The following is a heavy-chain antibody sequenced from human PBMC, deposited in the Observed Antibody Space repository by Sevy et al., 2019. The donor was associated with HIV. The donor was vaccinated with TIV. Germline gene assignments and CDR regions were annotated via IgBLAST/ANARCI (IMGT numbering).Heavy chain of an antibody. V-gene: IGHV3-23*01. CDR3: AKEKDTGTPPAVLDY. D-gene: IGHD1-1*01. CDR2: ISGSGGST. J-gene: IGHJ4*02. CDR1: GFTFSSYA. Sequence: GESLKISCAASGFTFSSYAMSWVRQAPGKGLEWVSAISGSGGSTYYADSVKGRFTISRDNSKNTLYLQMNSLRAEDTAVYYCAKEKDTGTPPAVLDYWGRGTLVTVSS.